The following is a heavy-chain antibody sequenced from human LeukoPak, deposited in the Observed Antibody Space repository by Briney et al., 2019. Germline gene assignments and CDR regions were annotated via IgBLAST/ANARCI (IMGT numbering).Heavy chain of an antibody. CDR3: ARDPSSSSSVGGYLDY. CDR2: IRYDGSYK. D-gene: IGHD6-6*01. V-gene: IGHV3-30*02. CDR1: GFTFSSYD. J-gene: IGHJ4*02. Sequence: GGSLRLSCAASGFTFSSYDMNWVRQAPGKGLEWVAFIRYDGSYKYYAGSVKGRFTISRDNSKNTVYLQMNSLRAEDTAVYYCARDPSSSSSVGGYLDYWGQGTLVTVSS.